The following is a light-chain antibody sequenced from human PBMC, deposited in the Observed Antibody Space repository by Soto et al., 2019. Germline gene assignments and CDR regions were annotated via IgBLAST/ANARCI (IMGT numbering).Light chain of an antibody. V-gene: IGLV2-14*01. J-gene: IGLJ2*01. Sequence: QSALTQPASVSGSPGQSITISCTGTSSDVGGYNYVSWYQQHPGKAPKLMIYDVSNRPSGVSNRFSGSKSGNTASLTISGLQAEEEDDYYCSSYTSSSPLGVVFGGGTKLTVL. CDR1: SSDVGGYNY. CDR3: SSYTSSSPLGVV. CDR2: DVS.